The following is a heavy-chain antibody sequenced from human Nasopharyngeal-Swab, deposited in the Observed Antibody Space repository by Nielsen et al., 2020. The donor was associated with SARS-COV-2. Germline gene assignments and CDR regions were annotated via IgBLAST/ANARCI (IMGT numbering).Heavy chain of an antibody. D-gene: IGHD2-2*02. Sequence: GESLKISCAASGFTFINAWMTWVRQAPGKGLEWAGRIKSKTDGGTTDYAAPVKGRFTILRDDSKNTLYLQMNSLKTEDTAVYYCTTQPSAIDYWGQGTLVTVSS. J-gene: IGHJ4*02. V-gene: IGHV3-15*01. CDR1: GFTFINAW. CDR2: IKSKTDGGTT. CDR3: TTQPSAIDY.